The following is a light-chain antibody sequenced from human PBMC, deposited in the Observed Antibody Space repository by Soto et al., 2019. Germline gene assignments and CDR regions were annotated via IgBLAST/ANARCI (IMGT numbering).Light chain of an antibody. V-gene: IGKV3-11*01. Sequence: EIVLTQSPVTLSLSPGERATLSCRASQSVSNYLAWYQQKPGQAPRLLMYDASNRATGIPARFSGSGSVTDFTLTISSLEPEDFAVYYCQQRSNWPRYTFGQGTKLEIK. CDR2: DAS. CDR3: QQRSNWPRYT. J-gene: IGKJ2*01. CDR1: QSVSNY.